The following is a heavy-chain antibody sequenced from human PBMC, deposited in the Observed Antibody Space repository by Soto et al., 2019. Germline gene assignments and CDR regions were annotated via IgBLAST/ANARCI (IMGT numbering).Heavy chain of an antibody. J-gene: IGHJ6*02. V-gene: IGHV3-30*18. D-gene: IGHD3-3*01. Sequence: GGSLRLSCAASGFTFSSYGMHWVRQAPGKWLEWVAVISYDGSNKYYADSVKGRFTISRDNSKNTLYLQMNSLRAEDTAVYYCAKGPHYDFYYYYGMDVWGQGTTVTVS. CDR2: ISYDGSNK. CDR1: GFTFSSYG. CDR3: AKGPHYDFYYYYGMDV.